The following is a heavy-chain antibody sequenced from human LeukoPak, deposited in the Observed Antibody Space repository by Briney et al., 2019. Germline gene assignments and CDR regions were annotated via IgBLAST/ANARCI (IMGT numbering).Heavy chain of an antibody. J-gene: IGHJ4*02. Sequence: ASVKVSCKASGYTFTGYYMHWVRQAPGQGLEWMGWINPNSGGTNYAQKFQGRVTMTRDTSISTAYMELSRLRSDDTAVYYCARDPAYSSSWYDFDYWGQGTLVTVSS. CDR2: INPNSGGT. V-gene: IGHV1-2*02. CDR1: GYTFTGYY. CDR3: ARDPAYSSSWYDFDY. D-gene: IGHD6-13*01.